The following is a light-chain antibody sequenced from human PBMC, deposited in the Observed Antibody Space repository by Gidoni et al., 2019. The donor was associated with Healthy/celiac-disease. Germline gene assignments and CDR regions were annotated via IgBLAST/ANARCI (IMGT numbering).Light chain of an antibody. V-gene: IGKV1-39*01. CDR3: QQSYSTPT. Sequence: IQLPQSPSSLSASVAHRVTITCRASQSISSYLNWYQQKPGKAPKLLIYAASSLQSGVPSRFSGSGSGTDFTLTISSLQPEDFATYYCQQSYSTPTFGQXTKVEIK. J-gene: IGKJ1*01. CDR1: QSISSY. CDR2: AAS.